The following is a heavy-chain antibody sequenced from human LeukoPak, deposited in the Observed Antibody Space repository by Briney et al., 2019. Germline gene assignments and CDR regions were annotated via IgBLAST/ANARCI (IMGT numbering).Heavy chain of an antibody. CDR2: IYYSGST. V-gene: IGHV4-31*03. Sequence: SQTLSLTCTVSGGSISSGGYYWSWIRQHPGKGLEWIGYIYYSGSTYYNPSLKSRVTISVDRSKNQFSLKLSSVTAADTAVYYCARVNYDSSGYYSPYFDYWGQGTLVTVSS. CDR3: ARVNYDSSGYYSPYFDY. D-gene: IGHD3-22*01. CDR1: GGSISSGGYY. J-gene: IGHJ4*02.